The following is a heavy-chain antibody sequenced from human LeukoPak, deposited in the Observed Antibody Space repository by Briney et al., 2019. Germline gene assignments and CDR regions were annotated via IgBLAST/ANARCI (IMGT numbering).Heavy chain of an antibody. D-gene: IGHD2-2*01. CDR2: IIPIFGTA. Sequence: SVKVSCKASGGTFSSYAISWLRQAPGQGLEWMGGIIPIFGTANYAQKFQGRVTITTDESTSTAYMELSSLRSEDTAVYYCARSGCSSTSCYPYYYMDVWGKGTTVTVSS. V-gene: IGHV1-69*05. CDR1: GGTFSSYA. J-gene: IGHJ6*03. CDR3: ARSGCSSTSCYPYYYMDV.